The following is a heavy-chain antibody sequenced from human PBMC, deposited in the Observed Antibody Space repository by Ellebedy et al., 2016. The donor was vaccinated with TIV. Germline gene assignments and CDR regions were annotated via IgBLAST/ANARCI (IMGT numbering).Heavy chain of an antibody. V-gene: IGHV3-13*01. D-gene: IGHD4/OR15-4a*01. CDR1: GFTFSSFD. CDR2: IGTVSDT. CDR3: VRAIGANLEAGAAGNMDV. Sequence: GGSLRLSCAASGFTFSSFDMHRVRQVSGKGLEWVSGIGTVSDTYSAGSVKGRFTISRENDKNSVYLQMNNLRGEDTAVYYCVRAIGANLEAGAAGNMDVWGQGTTVTVSS. J-gene: IGHJ6*02.